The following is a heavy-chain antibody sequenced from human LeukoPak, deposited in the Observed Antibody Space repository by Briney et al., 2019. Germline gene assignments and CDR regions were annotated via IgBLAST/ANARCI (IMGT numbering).Heavy chain of an antibody. CDR1: GGSFSGYY. CDR3: ARDKLVHDWFDP. J-gene: IGHJ5*02. V-gene: IGHV4-34*01. Sequence: PSETLSLTCAVYGGSFSGYYWSWIRQPPGKGLEWIGEINHSGSTNYNPSLKSRVTISVDTSKNQFSLKLSSVTAADTAVYYCARDKLVHDWFDPWGQGTLVTVSS. D-gene: IGHD2-21*01. CDR2: INHSGST.